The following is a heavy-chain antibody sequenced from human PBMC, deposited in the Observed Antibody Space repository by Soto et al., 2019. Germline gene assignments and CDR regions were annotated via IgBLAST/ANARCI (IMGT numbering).Heavy chain of an antibody. D-gene: IGHD6-19*01. Sequence: EVQLVESGGGLVQPGGSLRLSCAASGFTFSSYEMNWDRQAPGKGLEWVSYISSSGSTIYYADSVKGRFTISRDNAKNSLYLQMNSLRAEDKAVYYCVRARGRGAVAGTVYWGQGTLVTVSS. V-gene: IGHV3-48*03. CDR1: GFTFSSYE. CDR3: VRARGRGAVAGTVY. CDR2: ISSSGSTI. J-gene: IGHJ4*02.